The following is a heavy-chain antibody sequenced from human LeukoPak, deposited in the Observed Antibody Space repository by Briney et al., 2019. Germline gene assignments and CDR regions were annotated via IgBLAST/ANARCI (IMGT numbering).Heavy chain of an antibody. CDR1: GGSFSGYY. CDR3: ARRSGPMDV. J-gene: IGHJ6*04. CDR2: INHSGST. V-gene: IGHV4-34*01. Sequence: PSETLSLTCAVYGGSFSGYYWSWIRQPPGKGLEWIGEINHSGSTNYNPSLKSRVTISVDTSKNQFSLKLSSVTAADTAVYYCARRSGPMDVWGKGTTVTVSS.